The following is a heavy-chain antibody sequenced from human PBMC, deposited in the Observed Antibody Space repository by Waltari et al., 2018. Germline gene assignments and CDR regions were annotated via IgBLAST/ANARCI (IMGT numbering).Heavy chain of an antibody. CDR2: FDPEDGET. J-gene: IGHJ4*02. V-gene: IGHV1-24*01. CDR1: GYTLTELS. D-gene: IGHD5-18*01. CDR3: ASKRLVTTAMVTSFDY. Sequence: QVQLVQSGAEVKKPGASVKVSCKVSGYTLTELSMHWVRQAPGKGLEWMGGFDPEDGETIYAQKFQGRVTMTEDTSTDTAYMELSRLRSEDTAVYYCASKRLVTTAMVTSFDYWGQGTLVTVSS.